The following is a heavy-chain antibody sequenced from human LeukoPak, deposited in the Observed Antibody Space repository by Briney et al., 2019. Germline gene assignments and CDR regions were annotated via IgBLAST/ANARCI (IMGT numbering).Heavy chain of an antibody. CDR2: IYYSGST. Sequence: SETLFLTCTVSGGSITSSTDYWGWIRQPPGKGLEWIGTIYYSGSTYYNPSLKSRVTISVDTSKNQFSLKLSSVTAADTAMYYCRLYWGWYYDSSGRIDYWGQGTLVTVSS. CDR3: RLYWGWYYDSSGRIDY. CDR1: GGSITSSTDY. V-gene: IGHV4-39*01. D-gene: IGHD3-22*01. J-gene: IGHJ4*02.